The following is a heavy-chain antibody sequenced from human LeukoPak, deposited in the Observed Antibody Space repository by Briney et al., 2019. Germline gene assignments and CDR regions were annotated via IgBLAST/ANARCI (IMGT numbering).Heavy chain of an antibody. CDR1: GGSFSNYY. Sequence: SETLSLTCAVYGGSFSNYYWSWIRQSPGKGLEWIGSIYYSGSTYYNPSLKSRVTISVDTSKNQFSLKLSSVTAADTAVYYCASEIWFGGEEFDYWGQGTLVTVSS. CDR2: IYYSGST. J-gene: IGHJ4*02. CDR3: ASEIWFGGEEFDY. V-gene: IGHV4-34*01. D-gene: IGHD3-10*01.